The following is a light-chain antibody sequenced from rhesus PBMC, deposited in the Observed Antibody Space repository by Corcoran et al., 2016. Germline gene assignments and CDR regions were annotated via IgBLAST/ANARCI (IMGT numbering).Light chain of an antibody. V-gene: IGKV1-25*02. CDR3: QLGYGIFA. CDR2: AAS. Sequence: DIQMTQSPSSLSASVGDTVTITCQASQGISNHFAWYQQKPGKVPKLLINAASTLQSGVPSRSSGSGSVTDFTLSISSLPPEDFATCYCQLGYGIFAISPGTKLDI. J-gene: IGKJ3*01. CDR1: QGISNH.